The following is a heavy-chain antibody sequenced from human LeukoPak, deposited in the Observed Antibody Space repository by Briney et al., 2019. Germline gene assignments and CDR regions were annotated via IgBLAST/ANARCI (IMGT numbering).Heavy chain of an antibody. D-gene: IGHD3-10*01. CDR2: IYYSGST. J-gene: IGHJ6*03. CDR3: AIRLPAVCGSGSYYKGLDYYYYMDV. Sequence: SETLSLTCTVSGGSISSSSYYWGWIRQPPGKGLEWIGSIYYSGSTYYNPSLKSRVTISVDTSKNQFSLKLSSVTAADTAVYYCAIRLPAVCGSGSYYKGLDYYYYMDVWGKGTTVTVSS. V-gene: IGHV4-39*07. CDR1: GGSISSSSYY.